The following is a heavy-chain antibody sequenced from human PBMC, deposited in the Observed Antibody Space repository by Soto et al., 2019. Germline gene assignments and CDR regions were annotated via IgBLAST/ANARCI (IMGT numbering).Heavy chain of an antibody. D-gene: IGHD6-6*01. CDR3: ARQIEYSSSYFDY. CDR1: GYSFTSYW. V-gene: IGHV5-10-1*01. Sequence: PGESLKISCKGSGYSFTSYWISWVRQMPGKGLEWMGRIDPSDSYTNYSPSFQGHVTISADKSISTAYLQWSSLKASDTAMYYCARQIEYSSSYFDYWGQGTLVTVSS. CDR2: IDPSDSYT. J-gene: IGHJ4*02.